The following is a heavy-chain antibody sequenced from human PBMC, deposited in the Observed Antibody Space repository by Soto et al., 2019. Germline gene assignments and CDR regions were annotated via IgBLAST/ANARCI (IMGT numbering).Heavy chain of an antibody. CDR3: ARHRTVTTSDFDY. CDR1: GGSISSSSYY. Sequence: LSLTCTVSGGSISSSSYYWGWIRQPPGKGLEWIGSIYYSGSTYYNPSLESRVTISVDTSKNQFSLKLSSVTAADTAVYYCARHRTVTTSDFDYWGQGTLVTVSS. V-gene: IGHV4-39*01. CDR2: IYYSGST. D-gene: IGHD4-17*01. J-gene: IGHJ4*02.